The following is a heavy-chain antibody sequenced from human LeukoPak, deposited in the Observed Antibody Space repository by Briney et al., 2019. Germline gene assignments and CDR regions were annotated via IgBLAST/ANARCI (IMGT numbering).Heavy chain of an antibody. CDR3: AKDDTGIVGATAAAFDV. V-gene: IGHV3-23*01. J-gene: IGHJ3*01. CDR2: ISGSGGST. D-gene: IGHD1-26*01. Sequence: GGSLRLSCAASGFTFSRYGMSWVRQAPGKGLEWVSAISGSGGSTYYADSVKGRFTISRDNSKNTLYLQMNSLRAEDTAVYYCAKDDTGIVGATAAAFDVWGQGTMVTVSS. CDR1: GFTFSRYG.